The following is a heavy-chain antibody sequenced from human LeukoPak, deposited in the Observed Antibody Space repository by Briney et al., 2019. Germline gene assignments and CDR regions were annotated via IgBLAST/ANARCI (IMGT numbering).Heavy chain of an antibody. CDR1: GDSVSTNSVT. D-gene: IGHD3-10*01. J-gene: IGHJ4*02. CDR2: TYYRSKWFN. CDR3: ARAQDYYGSGSYSD. V-gene: IGHV6-1*01. Sequence: SQTLSLTCAISGDSVSTNSVTWNWIRQSPSRGLEWLGRTYYRSKWFNDYAVSVKGRITINPDTSKNHFSLQLNSVTPEDTAVYYCARAQDYYGSGSYSDWGQGTLVTVSS.